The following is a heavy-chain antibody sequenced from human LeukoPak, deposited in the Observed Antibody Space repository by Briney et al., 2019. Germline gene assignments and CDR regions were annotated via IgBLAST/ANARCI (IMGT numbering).Heavy chain of an antibody. CDR1: GFTFSSYA. D-gene: IGHD2-15*01. J-gene: IGHJ3*02. CDR2: INGGGGST. V-gene: IGHV3-23*01. CDR3: AKGGVVHAFNI. Sequence: GGSLRLSCAASGFTFSSYAMSWVRQAPGKGLEWVSAINGGGGSTYYADSVKGRFTISRDNSKSTLYLQMNSLRAEDTAVYYCAKGGVVHAFNIWGQGTMVTVSS.